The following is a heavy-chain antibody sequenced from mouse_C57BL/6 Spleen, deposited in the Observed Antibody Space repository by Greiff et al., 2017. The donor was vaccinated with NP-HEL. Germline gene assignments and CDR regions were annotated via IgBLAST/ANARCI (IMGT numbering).Heavy chain of an antibody. CDR3: ASGGTHIPFAY. CDR1: GYTFTSYW. V-gene: IGHV1-50*01. J-gene: IGHJ3*01. CDR2: IDPSDSYT. D-gene: IGHD3-3*01. Sequence: VQLQQSGAELVKPGASVKLSCKASGYTFTSYWMQWVKQRPGQGLEWIGEIDPSDSYTNYNQKFKGKATLPVDTSSSTAYMQLSSLTSEDSAVYYWASGGTHIPFAYWGQGTLVTVSA.